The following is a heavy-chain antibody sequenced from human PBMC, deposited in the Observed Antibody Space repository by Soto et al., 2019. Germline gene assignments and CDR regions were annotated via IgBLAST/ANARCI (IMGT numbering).Heavy chain of an antibody. CDR3: GTSPGGGGY. J-gene: IGHJ4*02. Sequence: EVQLVESGGGLIQPGGSLRLSCAVSGFTVSNNYMSWVRQAPGKGLEGVSVIYSGGYTAYGDSVKGRFTISRDNSKNTLFLQIKAGGPDNPAVYSWGTSPGGGGYWGQGTLVTVSS. CDR1: GFTVSNNY. CDR2: IYSGGYT. V-gene: IGHV3-53*01. D-gene: IGHD3-10*01.